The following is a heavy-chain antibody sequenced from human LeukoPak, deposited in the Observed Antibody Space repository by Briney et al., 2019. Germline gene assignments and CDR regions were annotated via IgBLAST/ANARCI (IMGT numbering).Heavy chain of an antibody. D-gene: IGHD2-21*01. Sequence: ASVKVSCKASGYTFTGYYIHWVRQAPGQGLEWMGWINPNSGGTNYAQKFQGRVTMTRDTSISTAYMELSRLRSDDTAVYYCARDEYCGGDCYSNWFDPWGQGTLVTVSS. CDR3: ARDEYCGGDCYSNWFDP. CDR1: GYTFTGYY. CDR2: INPNSGGT. J-gene: IGHJ5*02. V-gene: IGHV1-2*02.